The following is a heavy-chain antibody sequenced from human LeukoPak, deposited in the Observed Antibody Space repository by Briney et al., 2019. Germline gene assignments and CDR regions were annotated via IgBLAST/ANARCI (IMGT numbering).Heavy chain of an antibody. Sequence: ASVKVSCKASGYTFTGYYMHWVRQAPGQGLEWMGWINPNSGGTNYAQKFQGRVTMTRDTSISTAYMELSRLRSDDTAVYYCARALAVAGKNWFDPWGQGTLVTVSS. V-gene: IGHV1-2*02. CDR2: INPNSGGT. CDR1: GYTFTGYY. J-gene: IGHJ5*02. CDR3: ARALAVAGKNWFDP. D-gene: IGHD6-19*01.